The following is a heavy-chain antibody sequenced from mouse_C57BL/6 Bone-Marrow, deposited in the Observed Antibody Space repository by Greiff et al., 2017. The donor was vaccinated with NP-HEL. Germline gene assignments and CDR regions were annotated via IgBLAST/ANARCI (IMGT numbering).Heavy chain of an antibody. Sequence: VQLQQSGAELAKPGASVKLSCKASGYTFTSYWMHWVKQRPGQGLEWIGYINPSSGYTKSNQKFKDKATLTADKSSSTAYMQLSSLTYEDSAVYYCAPITTVVATDFDYWGQGTTLTVSS. CDR1: GYTFTSYW. J-gene: IGHJ2*01. V-gene: IGHV1-7*01. CDR2: INPSSGYT. D-gene: IGHD1-1*01. CDR3: APITTVVATDFDY.